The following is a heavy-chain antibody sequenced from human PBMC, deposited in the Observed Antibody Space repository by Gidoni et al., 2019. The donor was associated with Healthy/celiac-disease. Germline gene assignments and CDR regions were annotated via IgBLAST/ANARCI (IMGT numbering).Heavy chain of an antibody. CDR3: ARDMGEQLLDY. D-gene: IGHD3-16*01. V-gene: IGHV3-30*03. CDR1: GFTFSSYG. Sequence: QVQLVESGGGVVQPGRSLGLSCAASGFTFSSYGMHWVRQAPGKGLEWVAVISYDGSNKYYADSVKGRFTISRDNSKNTLYLQMNSLRAEDTAVYYCARDMGEQLLDYWGQGTLVTVSS. CDR2: ISYDGSNK. J-gene: IGHJ4*02.